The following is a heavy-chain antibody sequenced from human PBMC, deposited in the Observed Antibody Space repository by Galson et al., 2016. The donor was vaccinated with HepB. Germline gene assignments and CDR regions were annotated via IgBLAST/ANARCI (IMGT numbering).Heavy chain of an antibody. V-gene: IGHV5-51*01. CDR3: VRLPLVSGKRYYGVDV. J-gene: IGHJ6*02. CDR2: IYPGDSDT. D-gene: IGHD6-19*01. Sequence: QSGAEVKQPGESLKISCKGSGYSFSTYWIGWVRQVPGKGLEWMGIIYPGDSDTKCSPSFQGQVTISADESRSAAFLQWNSLKASDTAMYYCVRLPLVSGKRYYGVDVWGQGTTVTVSS. CDR1: GYSFSTYW.